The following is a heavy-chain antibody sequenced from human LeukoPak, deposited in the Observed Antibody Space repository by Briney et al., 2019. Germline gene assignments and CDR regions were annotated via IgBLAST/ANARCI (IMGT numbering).Heavy chain of an antibody. CDR2: IWSDGSNK. D-gene: IGHD1-26*01. CDR3: ARDPYSGNYGNDYYYYMDV. Sequence: PGGSLRLSCAGSGFSFSSYGMHWVRQAPGKGLEWMAFIWSDGSNKYYADSVKGRFTISRDNSKNTLYLQMDSLGPDDTAVYYCARDPYSGNYGNDYYYYMDVWGKGTTVTISS. J-gene: IGHJ6*03. V-gene: IGHV3-33*01. CDR1: GFSFSSYG.